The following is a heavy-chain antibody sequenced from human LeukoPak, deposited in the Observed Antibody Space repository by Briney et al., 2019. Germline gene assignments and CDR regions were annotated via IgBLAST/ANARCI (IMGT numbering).Heavy chain of an antibody. D-gene: IGHD2-2*01. Sequence: GESLKISCKGSGYSFTSYWIGWVRLMPGKGLEWMGIIYPGDSDTRYSPSFQGQVTISADKSISTAYLQWSSLKASDTAMYYCASGPSPPSGYCSSTSCYALDCWGQGTLVTVSS. CDR2: IYPGDSDT. CDR3: ASGPSPPSGYCSSTSCYALDC. CDR1: GYSFTSYW. V-gene: IGHV5-51*01. J-gene: IGHJ4*02.